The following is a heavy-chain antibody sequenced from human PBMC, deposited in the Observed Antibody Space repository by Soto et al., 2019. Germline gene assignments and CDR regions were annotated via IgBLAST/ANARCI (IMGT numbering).Heavy chain of an antibody. V-gene: IGHV4-59*01. D-gene: IGHD3-3*01. Sequence: SETLSLTCTVSGGSISSYYWSWIRQPPGKGLEWIGYIYYSGSTNYNPSLKSRVTISVDTSKNQFSLKLSSVTAADTAVYYCARHYDFWSGYYPPLTWFDPWGQGTLVTVS. CDR2: IYYSGST. CDR3: ARHYDFWSGYYPPLTWFDP. J-gene: IGHJ5*02. CDR1: GGSISSYY.